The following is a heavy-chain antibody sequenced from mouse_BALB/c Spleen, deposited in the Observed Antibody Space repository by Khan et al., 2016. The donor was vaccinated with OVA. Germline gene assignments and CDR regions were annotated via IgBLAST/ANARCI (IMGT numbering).Heavy chain of an antibody. J-gene: IGHJ2*01. Sequence: VQLQQSGPELVKPGASVKISCKASGYSFTGYFMNWVMQSHGKSLEWIGRINPHIGETFYNQKFKGKATLTVDESSSTAHMELRSLASEDSAVDYCARIYRSDFDYWGQGTTLTVSS. CDR3: ARIYRSDFDY. D-gene: IGHD1-1*01. CDR1: GYSFTGYF. CDR2: INPHIGET. V-gene: IGHV1-20*02.